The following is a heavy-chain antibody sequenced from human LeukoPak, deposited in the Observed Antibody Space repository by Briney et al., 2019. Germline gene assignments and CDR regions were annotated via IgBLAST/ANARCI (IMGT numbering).Heavy chain of an antibody. CDR3: ARDPVAAGDFDY. D-gene: IGHD6-13*01. V-gene: IGHV3-30-3*01. CDR2: ISYDGSNK. J-gene: IGHJ4*02. Sequence: GGSLRLSCAASGFTFSSYAMHWVRQAPGKGLEWVAVISYDGSNKYYADSVKGRFTISRDNSKNTLYLQMNSLRAEDTAVYYCARDPVAAGDFDYWGQGTLVTVSS. CDR1: GFTFSSYA.